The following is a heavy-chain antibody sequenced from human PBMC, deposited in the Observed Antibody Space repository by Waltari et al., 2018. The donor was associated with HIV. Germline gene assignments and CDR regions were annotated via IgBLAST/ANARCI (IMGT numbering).Heavy chain of an antibody. J-gene: IGHJ6*02. V-gene: IGHV3-66*01. CDR3: ARDAAADGMDV. CDR2: IYSGCST. D-gene: IGHD6-13*01. CDR1: GFTVSSNY. Sequence: EVQLVASGGGLVQPGGSLRLSCAASGFTVSSNYMSWVRQATGRGVGWVSVIYSGCSTCSADSGKGRFTISRDNSKNTLYLQMNSLRAEDTAVYYCARDAAADGMDVWGQGTTVTVSS.